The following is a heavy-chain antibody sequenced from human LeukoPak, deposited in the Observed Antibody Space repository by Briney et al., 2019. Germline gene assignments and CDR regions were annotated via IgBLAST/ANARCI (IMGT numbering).Heavy chain of an antibody. CDR1: GGSISSYY. CDR3: ARDYYDSSGYQFDY. J-gene: IGHJ4*02. CDR2: IYTSGST. Sequence: SETLSLTCTVSGGSISSYYWSWIRQPAGKGLEWIGRIYTSGSTNYNPSLKSRVTMSVDTSKIQFSLKLSSVTAADTAVYYCARDYYDSSGYQFDYWGQGTLVTVSS. V-gene: IGHV4-4*07. D-gene: IGHD3-22*01.